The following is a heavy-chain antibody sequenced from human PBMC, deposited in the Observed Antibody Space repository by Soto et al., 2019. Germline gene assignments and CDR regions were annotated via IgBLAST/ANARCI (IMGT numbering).Heavy chain of an antibody. V-gene: IGHV4-61*01. CDR2: IYYSGST. CDR3: AIAVAGINWFDP. CDR1: GGSVSSGSYY. D-gene: IGHD6-19*01. Sequence: QVQLQESGPGLVKPSETLSLTCTVSGGSVSSGSYYWSWIRQPPGKGLEWIGYIYYSGSTNYNPSLKSRVTISVDTSKNQFSLKLSSVTAADTAVYYCAIAVAGINWFDPWAQGTLVNVSS. J-gene: IGHJ5*02.